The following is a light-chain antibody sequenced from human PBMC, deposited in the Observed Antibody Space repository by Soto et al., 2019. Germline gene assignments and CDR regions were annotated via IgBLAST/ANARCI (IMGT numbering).Light chain of an antibody. Sequence: EIVLTQSPGTLSLSPGERATLSCRASHSVTSNYLAWYQQKPGQAPRLLIYAASGRASGIPDRFSGSGSGTDFLLTISRLEPEEFAVYYCQRYGSSPQTFVQGTRVDI. CDR3: QRYGSSPQT. CDR1: HSVTSNY. V-gene: IGKV3-20*01. J-gene: IGKJ1*01. CDR2: AAS.